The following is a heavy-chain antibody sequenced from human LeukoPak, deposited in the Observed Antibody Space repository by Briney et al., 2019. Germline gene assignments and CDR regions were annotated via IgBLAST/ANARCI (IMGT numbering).Heavy chain of an antibody. CDR2: IKQDGSEK. D-gene: IGHD3-22*01. Sequence: QSGGSLRLSCAASGFTFSIYWMSWVRQAPGKGLEWVANIKQDGSEKYYVDSVKGRFTISRDNAKNSLYLQMNSLRAEDTAVYYCASLYDSSGLWGQGTLVTVSS. CDR3: ASLYDSSGL. CDR1: GFTFSIYW. J-gene: IGHJ4*02. V-gene: IGHV3-7*01.